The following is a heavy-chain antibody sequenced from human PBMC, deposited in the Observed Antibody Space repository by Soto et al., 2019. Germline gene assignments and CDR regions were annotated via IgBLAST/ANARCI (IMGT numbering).Heavy chain of an antibody. CDR1: GFTFSSYG. V-gene: IGHV3-33*01. CDR2: IWYDGSNK. Sequence: QVQLVESGGGVVQPGRSLRLSCAASGFTFSSYGMHWVRQAPGNGLEWVAVIWYDGSNKYYADSVKGRFTISRDNSKNTLYLQMNSLRAEDTAVYYCARDGDSSGWYQVFRVWGQGTLVTVSS. CDR3: ARDGDSSGWYQVFRV. J-gene: IGHJ4*02. D-gene: IGHD6-19*01.